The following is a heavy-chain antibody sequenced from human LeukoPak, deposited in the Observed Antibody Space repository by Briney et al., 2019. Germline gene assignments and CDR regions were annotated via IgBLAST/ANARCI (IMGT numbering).Heavy chain of an antibody. D-gene: IGHD3-22*01. J-gene: IGHJ1*01. V-gene: IGHV4-61*02. Sequence: SETLSLTRTVSGGSISSGSYYWSWIRQPAGKGLEWIGRIYTSGSTNYNPSLKSRVTISVDTSKNQFSLKLSSVTAADTAVYYCARLKYYYDSSGSRAEYFQHWGQGTLVTASS. CDR3: ARLKYYYDSSGSRAEYFQH. CDR2: IYTSGST. CDR1: GGSISSGSYY.